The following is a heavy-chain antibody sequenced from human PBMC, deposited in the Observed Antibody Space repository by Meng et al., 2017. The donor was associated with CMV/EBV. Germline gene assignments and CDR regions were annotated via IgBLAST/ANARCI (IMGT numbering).Heavy chain of an antibody. CDR2: ISSSGLSI. J-gene: IGHJ6*02. V-gene: IGHV3-11*01. Sequence: GGSLRLPCAASGFTFSAYYMTWIRQAPGKGLEGVSSISSSGLSIYYADSLKGRFTISRDNTKNSLYLQMNGLRAEDAAVYYCAKDLTLPTLYGMDVWGQGTAVTVSS. CDR3: AKDLTLPTLYGMDV. CDR1: GFTFSAYY.